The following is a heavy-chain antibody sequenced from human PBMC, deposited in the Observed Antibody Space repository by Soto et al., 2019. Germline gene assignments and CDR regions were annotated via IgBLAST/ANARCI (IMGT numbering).Heavy chain of an antibody. D-gene: IGHD3-3*01. J-gene: IGHJ4*02. CDR1: GGSISSYY. CDR2: IYYSGST. V-gene: IGHV4-59*01. Sequence: SETLSLTCTVSGGSISSYYWSWIRQPPGKGLEWIGYIYYSGSTNYNPSLKSRVTISVDTSKNQFSLKLSSVTAADTAVYYCARVNDFWSGYPALFDYWGQGTLVTVS. CDR3: ARVNDFWSGYPALFDY.